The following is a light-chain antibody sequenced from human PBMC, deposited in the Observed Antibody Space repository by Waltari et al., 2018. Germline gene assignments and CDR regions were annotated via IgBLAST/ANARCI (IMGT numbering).Light chain of an antibody. V-gene: IGLV3-1*01. CDR2: QDN. Sequence: SYELTQPPSLSVSPGQPASTTCTGEKLGDKYTCWYQQKPGQSPVLVIYQDNKRPPGIPERFSGSNSGDTATLTISGTQAMDEADYYCQAWDTTTAVFGGGTKLTVL. CDR1: KLGDKY. CDR3: QAWDTTTAV. J-gene: IGLJ3*02.